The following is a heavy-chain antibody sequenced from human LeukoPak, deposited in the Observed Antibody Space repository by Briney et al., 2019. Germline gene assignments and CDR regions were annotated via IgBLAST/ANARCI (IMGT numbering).Heavy chain of an antibody. V-gene: IGHV1-3*01. CDR1: GGTFSSYA. CDR3: ARGTGGYDPNY. D-gene: IGHD5-12*01. J-gene: IGHJ4*02. CDR2: INAGNGNT. Sequence: ASVKVSCKASGGTFSSYAISWVRQAPGQRLEWMGWINAGNGNTKYSQKFQGRVTITRDTSASTAYMELSSLRSEDTAVYYCARGTGGYDPNYWGQGTLVTVSS.